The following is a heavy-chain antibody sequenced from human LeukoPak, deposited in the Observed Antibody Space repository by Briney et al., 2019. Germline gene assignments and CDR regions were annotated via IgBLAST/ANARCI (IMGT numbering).Heavy chain of an antibody. Sequence: GGSLRLSCAASGFTFSSYAMTWVRQAPGKGLEWVAVISYDGSIKSDADSVKGRFTISRDDSKNTLYLQMNSLRAEDTAVYYCARDRNGGFDYWGQGSLVTVSS. V-gene: IGHV3-30-3*01. CDR1: GFTFSSYA. CDR2: ISYDGSIK. J-gene: IGHJ4*02. CDR3: ARDRNGGFDY. D-gene: IGHD3-10*01.